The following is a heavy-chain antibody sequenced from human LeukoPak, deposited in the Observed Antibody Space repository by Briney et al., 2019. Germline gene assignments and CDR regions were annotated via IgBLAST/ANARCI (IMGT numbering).Heavy chain of an antibody. D-gene: IGHD3-10*01. CDR2: TYYRSKWYN. CDR1: GDSISSNSAA. Sequence: SQTLSLTCAISGDSISSNSAAWNWIRQSPSRGLEWLGRTYYRSKWYNNYAISVKSRITINPDTSKNQFSLQLNSVTPEDTAVYYCARPMVRETDWYFDLWGRGTQVTVSS. V-gene: IGHV6-1*01. CDR3: ARPMVRETDWYFDL. J-gene: IGHJ2*01.